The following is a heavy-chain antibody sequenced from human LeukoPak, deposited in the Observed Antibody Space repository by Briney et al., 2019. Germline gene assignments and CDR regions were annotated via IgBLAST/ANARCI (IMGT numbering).Heavy chain of an antibody. Sequence: GASVKVSCKASGYTFTSYDINWVRPATGQGLEWMGWMNPNSGNTGYVQKFQGRVTITRNTSISTAYMELSSLRSEDTAVYYCARSGGGRGSYTVDYWGQGTLVTVSS. J-gene: IGHJ4*02. D-gene: IGHD1-26*01. V-gene: IGHV1-8*03. CDR1: GYTFTSYD. CDR2: MNPNSGNT. CDR3: ARSGGGRGSYTVDY.